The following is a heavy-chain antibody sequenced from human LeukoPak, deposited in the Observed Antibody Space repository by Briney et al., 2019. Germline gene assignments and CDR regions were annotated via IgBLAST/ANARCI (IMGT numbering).Heavy chain of an antibody. D-gene: IGHD3-22*01. CDR3: VRVPYYSDISVDHPLDY. V-gene: IGHV5-51*01. J-gene: IGHJ4*02. CDR2: IYPGDSDT. CDR1: GYTFTSYW. Sequence: GESLKISCKGSGYTFTSYWIAWVRQMPGKGLEWMGIIYPGDSDTRYSPSFQGQVTISADKSISTAYLQWSSLKASDTAMYYCVRVPYYSDISVDHPLDYWGQGTLVTVSS.